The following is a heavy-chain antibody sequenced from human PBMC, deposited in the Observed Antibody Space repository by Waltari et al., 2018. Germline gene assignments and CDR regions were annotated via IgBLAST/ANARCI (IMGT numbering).Heavy chain of an antibody. D-gene: IGHD2-2*01. CDR3: AKSRGFEY. V-gene: IGHV3-7*01. J-gene: IGHJ4*02. CDR2: INYDGSQE. CDR1: GFMFSRYW. Sequence: EVQLVESGGGLVQPGGSLRLSCGASGFMFSRYWMSWVRQTPGKGLGGVANINYDGSQEYYVDSVKDRFTLARDNAKNSVYLQMNSLRVEDTAVYYCAKSRGFEYWGQGTLITVSS.